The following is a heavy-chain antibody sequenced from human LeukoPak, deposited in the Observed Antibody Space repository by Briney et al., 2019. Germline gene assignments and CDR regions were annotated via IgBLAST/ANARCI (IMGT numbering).Heavy chain of an antibody. J-gene: IGHJ4*02. V-gene: IGHV1-18*01. CDR3: ARDQGSTPPPGFDY. Sequence: AAVTVSFKASGYTFTSYGICWGRQGHGQGLEWVGWISAYNGNTNYSQKLQGRVTITTDASTSTAYMELRSLRSDDTALYYCARDQGSTPPPGFDYWGRGTLVTVSS. CDR2: ISAYNGNT. CDR1: GYTFTSYG.